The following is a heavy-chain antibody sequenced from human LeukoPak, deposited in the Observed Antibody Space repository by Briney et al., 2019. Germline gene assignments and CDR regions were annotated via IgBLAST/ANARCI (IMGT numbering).Heavy chain of an antibody. CDR3: ASQYKEWLRQDAFDI. Sequence: SETLSLTCTVSGGSISSYYWSWLRQPPGKGLEWIGYIYYSGSTNYNPSLKSRVTISVDTSKNQFSLKLSSVTAADTAVYYCASQYKEWLRQDAFDIWGQGTMVTVSS. CDR1: GGSISSYY. CDR2: IYYSGST. J-gene: IGHJ3*02. V-gene: IGHV4-59*01. D-gene: IGHD5-12*01.